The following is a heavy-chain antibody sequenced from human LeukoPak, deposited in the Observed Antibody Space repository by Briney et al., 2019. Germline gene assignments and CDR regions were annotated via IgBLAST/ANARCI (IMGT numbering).Heavy chain of an antibody. CDR3: ARERYSGSYRNWYFDL. J-gene: IGHJ2*01. Sequence: GASVKVSCKASGYTFTGYYMHWVRQAPGQGLEWMGWINPNSGGTNYAQKFQGRVTMTRDTSISTAYMELSRLRSDDTAVYYCARERYSGSYRNWYFDLWGRGTLVTVSS. V-gene: IGHV1-2*02. D-gene: IGHD1-26*01. CDR1: GYTFTGYY. CDR2: INPNSGGT.